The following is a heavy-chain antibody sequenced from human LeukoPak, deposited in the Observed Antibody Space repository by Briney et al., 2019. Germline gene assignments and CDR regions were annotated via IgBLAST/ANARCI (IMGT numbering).Heavy chain of an antibody. Sequence: GGSLRLSCAASGFTFSSYGMHWVRQAPCKGLEWVAFIRYDGSNKYYADSVKGRFTISRDNSKNTLYLQMNSLRAEDTAVYYCAKVIDWNDPDYWGQGTLVTVSS. CDR3: AKVIDWNDPDY. V-gene: IGHV3-30*02. CDR1: GFTFSSYG. J-gene: IGHJ4*02. CDR2: IRYDGSNK. D-gene: IGHD1-1*01.